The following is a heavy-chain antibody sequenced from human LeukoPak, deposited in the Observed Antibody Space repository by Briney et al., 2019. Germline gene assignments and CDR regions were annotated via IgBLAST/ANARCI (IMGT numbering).Heavy chain of an antibody. J-gene: IGHJ4*02. CDR1: GFTFSNAW. Sequence: GESLRLSCAASGFTFSNAWMSWVRQAPGKGLEWVGHIKSKTDGGTTDYAAPVKGRFTISRDDSKNTLYLQMNSLKTEDTAVYYCTTELRWLLLLWGQGTLVTVSS. CDR2: IKSKTDGGTT. D-gene: IGHD3-22*01. V-gene: IGHV3-15*01. CDR3: TTELRWLLLL.